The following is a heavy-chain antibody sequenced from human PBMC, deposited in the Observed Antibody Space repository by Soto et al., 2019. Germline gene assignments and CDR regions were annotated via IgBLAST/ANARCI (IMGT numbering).Heavy chain of an antibody. CDR1: GGTFSNDI. Sequence: ASVKVSCKTSGGTFSNDIITWVRQAPGQGLEWMGRIIPLLDTTNYAQKFQGRVTITADKSTGTAYMELRSLRSDDTAVYYCARSIEGDYYDSSGPQGYWGQGTLVTVSS. V-gene: IGHV1-69*08. D-gene: IGHD3-22*01. CDR2: IIPLLDTT. J-gene: IGHJ4*02. CDR3: ARSIEGDYYDSSGPQGY.